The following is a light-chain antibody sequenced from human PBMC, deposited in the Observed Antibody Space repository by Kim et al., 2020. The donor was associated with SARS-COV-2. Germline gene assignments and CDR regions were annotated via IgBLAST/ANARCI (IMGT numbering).Light chain of an antibody. CDR1: SSDIGGYDY. Sequence: GQEITIYCKGTSSDIGGYDYVSWYQHHPGEVPQLLVYDVNKRPSGVSNRFSGSKSGNTAALTISGLQAEDEADYYCSSYTITNTWVFGGGTKLTVL. J-gene: IGLJ3*02. CDR3: SSYTITNTWV. CDR2: DVN. V-gene: IGLV2-14*03.